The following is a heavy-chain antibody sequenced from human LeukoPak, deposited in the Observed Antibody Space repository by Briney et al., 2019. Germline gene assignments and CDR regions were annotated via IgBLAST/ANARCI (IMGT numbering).Heavy chain of an antibody. CDR1: GGTFSSYA. CDR2: IIPILGIA. Sequence: ASVKVSCKASGGTFSSYAISWVRQAPGQGLEWMGRIIPILGIANYAQKFRGRVTITADKSTSTAYMELSSLGSEDTAVYYCARAMIAAAGTEYYYYGMDVWGQGTTVTVSS. J-gene: IGHJ6*02. CDR3: ARAMIAAAGTEYYYYGMDV. V-gene: IGHV1-69*04. D-gene: IGHD6-13*01.